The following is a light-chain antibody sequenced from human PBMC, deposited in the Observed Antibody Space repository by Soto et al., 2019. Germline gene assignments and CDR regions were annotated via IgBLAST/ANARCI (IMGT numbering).Light chain of an antibody. CDR1: SSDVGSYNL. Sequence: QSALTQPASVSGSPGQSITISCTTTSSDVGSYNLVSWYQQHPGKAPKLMIYEGTNRPSGVSNRFSGSKSGSTASLTISGLQAEDEAHYYCSTYAGRVVFGGGTKVTVL. CDR3: STYAGRVV. CDR2: EGT. J-gene: IGLJ3*02. V-gene: IGLV2-23*01.